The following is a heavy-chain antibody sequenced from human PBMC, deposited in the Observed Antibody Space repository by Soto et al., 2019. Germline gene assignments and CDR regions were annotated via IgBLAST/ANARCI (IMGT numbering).Heavy chain of an antibody. CDR2: IRQDGSDK. CDR3: ASPQQWLGQRGDFDY. J-gene: IGHJ4*02. D-gene: IGHD6-19*01. Sequence: EVQLVESGGGLVQPGGSLRLSCAASGFTFSSYWMSWVRQAPGKGLEWVANIRQDGSDKYYVASVKGRFTISRDNSKNSLYLQMNSLRAEDTAIYYCASPQQWLGQRGDFDYWGQGTLVTVSS. V-gene: IGHV3-7*05. CDR1: GFTFSSYW.